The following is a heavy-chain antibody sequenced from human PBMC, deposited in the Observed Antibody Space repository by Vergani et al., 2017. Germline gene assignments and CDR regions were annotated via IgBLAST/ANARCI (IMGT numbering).Heavy chain of an antibody. D-gene: IGHD1-1*01. J-gene: IGHJ4*02. Sequence: EVELVQSGPEMRKPGESLKISCNVSAYSFGNYWIGWVRQMPGKGLEWMGIIYPADSDTRYSPSFQGQVTISADKSISTAFLQWDSLKASDTALYYCARHTTYTDSWGQGTLVTVSS. CDR1: AYSFGNYW. CDR3: ARHTTYTDS. V-gene: IGHV5-51*01. CDR2: IYPADSDT.